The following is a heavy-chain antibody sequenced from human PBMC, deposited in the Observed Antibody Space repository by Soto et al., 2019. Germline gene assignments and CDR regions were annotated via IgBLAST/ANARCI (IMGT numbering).Heavy chain of an antibody. CDR2: IRDDGVTT. J-gene: IGHJ4*02. CDR3: AKTYVAWANFPFGS. Sequence: GGSLRLSFTASGFNFNSNVMSWVRQAPGKGLEWLAIIRDDGVTTYYAASVKGRFTISRDNSMNTLYLRMKSLRAEDTAVYYCAKTYVAWANFPFGSWGQGIQVTVSS. V-gene: IGHV3-23*01. D-gene: IGHD2-21*01. CDR1: GFNFNSNV.